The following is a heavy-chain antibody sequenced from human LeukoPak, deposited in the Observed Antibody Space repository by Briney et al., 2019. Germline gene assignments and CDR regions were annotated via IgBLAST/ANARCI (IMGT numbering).Heavy chain of an antibody. Sequence: ASVKVSCKASGHTFTGYYMHWVRQAPGQGLEWMGWINANSGDTNYAQKFQGRVTMTRDTSISTAYMELSRLRSEDTAVYYCARAVDGYVFLFDYWGQGTLVTVSS. CDR3: ARAVDGYVFLFDY. J-gene: IGHJ4*02. CDR2: INANSGDT. V-gene: IGHV1-2*02. CDR1: GHTFTGYY. D-gene: IGHD5-24*01.